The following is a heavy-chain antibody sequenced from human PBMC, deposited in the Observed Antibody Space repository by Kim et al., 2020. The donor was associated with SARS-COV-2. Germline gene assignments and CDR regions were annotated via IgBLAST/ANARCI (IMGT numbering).Heavy chain of an antibody. Sequence: GGSLRLSCAASGFTFRSYEINWVRQAPGKGLEWVSYIRSSGSTVYYADSVKGRFTISRDNAKSSLYLQMNSLRAEDTAVYYCARDVKPFDHGDYQPYNDFYYGMDVWGQGTTVTVSS. V-gene: IGHV3-48*03. CDR3: ARDVKPFDHGDYQPYNDFYYGMDV. CDR2: IRSSGSTV. CDR1: GFTFRSYE. J-gene: IGHJ6*02. D-gene: IGHD4-17*01.